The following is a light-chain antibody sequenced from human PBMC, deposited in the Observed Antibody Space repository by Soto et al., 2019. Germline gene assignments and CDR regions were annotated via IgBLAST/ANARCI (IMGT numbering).Light chain of an antibody. Sequence: EIVMTQSPATLSVSPGERATLSCRASQGIGSTLAWYQQKPGQTPRLLIYGAATRATGVPARFSGSGSGTEFTLTINSLQSEDFAVYYCQSYNNWPLTFGGGTKVEIK. CDR2: GAA. CDR1: QGIGST. V-gene: IGKV3-15*01. J-gene: IGKJ4*01. CDR3: QSYNNWPLT.